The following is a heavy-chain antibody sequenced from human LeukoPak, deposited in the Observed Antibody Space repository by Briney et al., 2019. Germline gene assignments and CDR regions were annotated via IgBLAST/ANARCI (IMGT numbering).Heavy chain of an antibody. Sequence: GGSLRLSCAASEFTFSSYSMNWVRQAPGKGLEWVSGITGSGDSTYYADSVKGRFTISRDNSKNTVYLQMNSLRVEDTAVYHCGKERYGGSSVVDYWGHGTLVTVSS. CDR3: GKERYGGSSVVDY. CDR2: ITGSGDST. J-gene: IGHJ4*01. CDR1: EFTFSSYS. D-gene: IGHD6-6*01. V-gene: IGHV3-23*01.